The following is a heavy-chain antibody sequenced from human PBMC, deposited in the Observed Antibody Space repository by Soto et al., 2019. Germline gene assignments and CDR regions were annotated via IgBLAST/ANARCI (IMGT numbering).Heavy chain of an antibody. D-gene: IGHD3-22*01. V-gene: IGHV3-30*01. Sequence: PGGALRLPWAASGFIFSRYAMLWVRHPPGKRQEWVAVISYDGSNKYYADSVKGRFTISRDNSKNTLYLQMNSLRAEDTAVYYCAAAPQPRIVVVMTPSDDYCDGLSVRARGTTVPVSS. CDR1: GFIFSRYA. J-gene: IGHJ6*02. CDR3: AAAPQPRIVVVMTPSDDYCDGLSV. CDR2: ISYDGSNK.